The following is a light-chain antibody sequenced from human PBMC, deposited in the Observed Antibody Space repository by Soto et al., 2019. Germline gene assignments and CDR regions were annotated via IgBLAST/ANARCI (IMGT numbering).Light chain of an antibody. CDR2: EVT. CDR3: SSFTSSNTWL. CDR1: SSNVGGYNY. V-gene: IGLV2-14*01. J-gene: IGLJ3*02. Sequence: QSALTQPASVSGSPGQSITRSCTGTSSNVGGYNYVSWYQQYPGKAPKLMIFEVTNRPSGVSDRFSGSKSGNTASLTISGLQAEDEADYYCSSFTSSNTWLFGGGTKLTVL.